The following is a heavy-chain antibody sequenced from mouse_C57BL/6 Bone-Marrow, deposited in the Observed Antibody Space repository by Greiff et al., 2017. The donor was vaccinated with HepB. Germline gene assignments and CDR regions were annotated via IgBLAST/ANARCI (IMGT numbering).Heavy chain of an antibody. CDR3: VRHGYWYAMDY. CDR2: IRSKSNNYAT. Sequence: EVKVVESGGGLVQPKGSLKLSCAASGFSFNTYAMNWVRQAPGKGLEWVARIRSKSNNYATYYADSVKDRFTISRDDSESMLYLQMNNLKTEDTAMYYCVRHGYWYAMDYWGQGTSVTVSS. V-gene: IGHV10-1*01. CDR1: GFSFNTYA. J-gene: IGHJ4*01. D-gene: IGHD1-2*01.